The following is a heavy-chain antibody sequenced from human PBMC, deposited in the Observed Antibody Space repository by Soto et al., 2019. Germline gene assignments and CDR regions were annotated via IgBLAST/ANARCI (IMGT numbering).Heavy chain of an antibody. CDR2: INHSGST. Sequence: SETLSLTCAVYGGSFIGYYCIWVRHPPGKGLEWIGEINHSGSTNYNPSLKSRVTISVDTSKNQFSLKLSSVTAADTAVYYWARGVYGGYYFDYWGQGTLVTVSS. D-gene: IGHD4-17*01. J-gene: IGHJ4*02. V-gene: IGHV4-34*01. CDR3: ARGVYGGYYFDY. CDR1: GGSFIGYY.